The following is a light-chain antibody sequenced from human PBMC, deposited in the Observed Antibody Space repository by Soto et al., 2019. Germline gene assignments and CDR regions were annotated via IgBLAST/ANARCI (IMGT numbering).Light chain of an antibody. V-gene: IGLV2-8*01. J-gene: IGLJ2*01. CDR3: SSYAGSNIPVV. CDR1: SSDVGGYNC. CDR2: EVS. Sequence: QSVLTQPPSASGSPGQSVTISCTGTSSDVGGYNCVSWYQQHPGKAPKLMIYEVSKRPSGVPDRFSGSKSGNTASLTVSGLQAEDEADYYCSSYAGSNIPVVFGRGTKVTVL.